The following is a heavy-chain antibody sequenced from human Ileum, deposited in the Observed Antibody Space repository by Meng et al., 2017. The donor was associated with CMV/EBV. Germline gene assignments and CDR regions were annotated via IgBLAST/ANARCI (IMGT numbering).Heavy chain of an antibody. CDR2: ISYDGTNS. CDR3: ARSPGYCSSTSCYFDS. D-gene: IGHD2-2*01. J-gene: IGHJ4*02. Sequence: GFTFSSYAMHWVRQAPGRGLEWVAVISYDGTNSYFADSVKGRFTISRDNSRNMLYLQMNSLRAEDTAVYFSARSPGYCSSTSCYFDSWGQGTLVTVSS. CDR1: GFTFSSYA. V-gene: IGHV3-30-3*01.